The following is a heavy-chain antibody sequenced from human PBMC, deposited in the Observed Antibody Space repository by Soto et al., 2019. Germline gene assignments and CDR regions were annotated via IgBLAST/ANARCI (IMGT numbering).Heavy chain of an antibody. D-gene: IGHD1-7*01. J-gene: IGHJ6*02. CDR1: GFTFSSYD. V-gene: IGHV3-13*01. CDR3: ARRGWNSMRRYYYGMDV. Sequence: GGSLRLSCAASGFTFSSYDMHWVRQATGKGLEWVSAIGTAGDTYYPGSVKGRFTISRENAKNSLYLQMNSLRAEDTAVYYCARRGWNSMRRYYYGMDVWGQGTTVTVSS. CDR2: IGTAGDT.